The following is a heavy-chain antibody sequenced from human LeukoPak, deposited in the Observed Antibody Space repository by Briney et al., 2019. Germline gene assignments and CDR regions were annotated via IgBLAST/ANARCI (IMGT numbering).Heavy chain of an antibody. CDR2: ISANGDNT. CDR1: GFTFSRST. CDR3: VRVLT. J-gene: IGHJ5*02. Sequence: GGSLRLSCSASGFTFSRSTMHWVRQAPGKGPEFVSGISANGDNTYYADSVKVRFTISRDNSQNTLHLQMSSLRPEDTAVYYCVRVLTWGQGETLVTVSS. V-gene: IGHV3-64D*06.